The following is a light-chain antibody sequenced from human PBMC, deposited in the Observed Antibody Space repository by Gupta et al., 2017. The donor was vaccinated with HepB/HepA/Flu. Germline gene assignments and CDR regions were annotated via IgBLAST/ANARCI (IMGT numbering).Light chain of an antibody. V-gene: IGLV1-44*01. CDR3: SASDDSMNGHVV. Sequence: QSVLTPPPSASGTPGPRVTISCSGSSSNIGSNTVNWYQQLPGTAPKLLIYSNNQRPSGVPDRFSGATSCTSAALATSGLQYEDEADYYCSASDDSMNGHVVFGGGTKLTVL. CDR2: SNN. J-gene: IGLJ2*01. CDR1: SSNIGSNT.